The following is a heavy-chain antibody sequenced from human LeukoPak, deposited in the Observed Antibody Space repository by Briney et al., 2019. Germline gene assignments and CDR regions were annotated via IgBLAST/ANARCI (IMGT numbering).Heavy chain of an antibody. CDR2: IYYSGST. Sequence: SETLSLTCTVSGGSISSGDYYWSWIRQPPGKGLEWIGYIYYSGSTYHNPSLKSRVTISVDTSKNQFSLKLSSVTAADTAVYYCARGNGYSDYDYWGQGTLVTVSS. CDR1: GGSISSGDYY. J-gene: IGHJ4*02. D-gene: IGHD3-3*01. V-gene: IGHV4-30-4*01. CDR3: ARGNGYSDYDY.